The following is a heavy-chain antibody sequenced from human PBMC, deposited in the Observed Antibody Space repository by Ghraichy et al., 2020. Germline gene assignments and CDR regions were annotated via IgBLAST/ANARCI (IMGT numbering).Heavy chain of an antibody. J-gene: IGHJ6*02. CDR3: ARASRVVRFYYYDGMDV. Sequence: GGSLRLSCVGSGFTFSTYSMNWVRRSPGKGLEWVSYITSSSRTIFYADSVKGRFAISRDNAQNSLYLQMNSLRDEDTAGYYCARASRVVRFYYYDGMDVWGQGTTVTVSS. V-gene: IGHV3-48*02. CDR1: GFTFSTYS. CDR2: ITSSSRTI. D-gene: IGHD4-23*01.